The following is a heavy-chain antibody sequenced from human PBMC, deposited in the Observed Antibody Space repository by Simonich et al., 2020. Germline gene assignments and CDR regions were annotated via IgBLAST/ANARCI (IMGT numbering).Heavy chain of an antibody. J-gene: IGHJ3*02. CDR3: ARGKGWKNAFDI. CDR1: GGSFSGYY. V-gene: IGHV4-34*01. CDR2: INHSGST. D-gene: IGHD1-1*01. Sequence: QVQLQQWGAGLLKPSETLSLTCAVYGGSFSGYYWSLIRQPPGKGLEWIGEINHSGSTNYHPSLKSRGTISVDTSKNQFSLKLSSVTAADTAVYYCARGKGWKNAFDIWGQWTMVTVSS.